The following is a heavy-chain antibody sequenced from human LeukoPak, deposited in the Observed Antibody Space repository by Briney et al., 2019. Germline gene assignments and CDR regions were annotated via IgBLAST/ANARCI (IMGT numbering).Heavy chain of an antibody. D-gene: IGHD3-10*01. CDR3: ARLSLWFGEFYY. J-gene: IGHJ4*02. Sequence: SETLSLTCTVSGGSISSYYWSWIRQPPGKGLEWIGRIYTSGSTNYNPSLNGRVSISRDTSKNLFSLRLRSVTAADTAVYYCARLSLWFGEFYYWGQGTLVTVSS. CDR2: IYTSGST. CDR1: GGSISSYY. V-gene: IGHV4-4*07.